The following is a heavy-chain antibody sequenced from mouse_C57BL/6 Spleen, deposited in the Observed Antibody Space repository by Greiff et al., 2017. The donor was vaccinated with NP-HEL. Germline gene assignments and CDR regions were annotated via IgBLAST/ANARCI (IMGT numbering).Heavy chain of an antibody. CDR2: INPNNGGT. V-gene: IGHV1-18*01. D-gene: IGHD1-1*01. CDR3: ARGGLGRYYAPYYFDY. J-gene: IGHJ2*01. CDR1: GYTFTDYN. Sequence: VQLQQSGPELVKPGASVKIPCKASGYTFTDYNMDWVKQSHGKSLEWIGDINPNNGGTIYNQKFKGKATLTVDKSSSTAYMELRSLTSEDTAVYYCARGGLGRYYAPYYFDYWGQGTTLTVSS.